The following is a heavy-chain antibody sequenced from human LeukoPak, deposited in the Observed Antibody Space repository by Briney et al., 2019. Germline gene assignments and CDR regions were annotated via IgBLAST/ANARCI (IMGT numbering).Heavy chain of an antibody. CDR1: GFTFSSYS. J-gene: IGHJ6*02. Sequence: GGSLRLSCAASGFTFSSYSMNWVRQAPGKGLEWVSSISSSSYIYYADSVKGRFTISRDNAKNSLYLQMNSLRAEDTAVYYCARDEDSSSSAYYYYYGMDVWGQGTTVTVSS. CDR3: ARDEDSSSSAYYYYYGMDV. V-gene: IGHV3-21*01. D-gene: IGHD6-6*01. CDR2: ISSSSYI.